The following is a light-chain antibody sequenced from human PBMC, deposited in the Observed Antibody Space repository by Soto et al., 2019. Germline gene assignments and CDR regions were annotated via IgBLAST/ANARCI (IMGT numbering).Light chain of an antibody. Sequence: DIVMTQTPLSSPVTLGQPASISCRSSQSLVHSDGNTYLSCLQQRPGQPPRLLIYKISNRFSGVPDRFSGSGAGTELNLKISWVKAEDIAVYYSNQATQSPWTFGQGTKVEIK. V-gene: IGKV2-24*01. J-gene: IGKJ1*01. CDR1: QSLVHSDGNTY. CDR3: NQATQSPWT. CDR2: KIS.